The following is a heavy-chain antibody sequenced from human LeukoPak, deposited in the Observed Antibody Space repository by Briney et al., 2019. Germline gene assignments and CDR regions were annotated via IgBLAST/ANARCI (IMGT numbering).Heavy chain of an antibody. D-gene: IGHD3-10*01. CDR3: ARADPFYGSGSYAGSWFDP. CDR2: IIPIFGTA. Sequence: SVKVSCMASGGTFSSYAISWVRQAPGQGLEWMGGIIPIFGTANYAQKFQGRVTITAEKSTSTAYMELSSLRSEDTAVYYCARADPFYGSGSYAGSWFDPWGQGTLVTVSS. J-gene: IGHJ5*02. CDR1: GGTFSSYA. V-gene: IGHV1-69*06.